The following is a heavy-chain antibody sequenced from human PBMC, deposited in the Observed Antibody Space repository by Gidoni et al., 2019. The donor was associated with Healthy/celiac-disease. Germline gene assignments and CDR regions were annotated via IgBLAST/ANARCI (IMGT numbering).Heavy chain of an antibody. D-gene: IGHD3-10*01. J-gene: IGHJ6*02. V-gene: IGHV1-8*01. Sequence: QLLQSGAEVKTPGASVTVSCKSSGYPFTSYDINWVRQATGQGFEWMGWMNPNSGNTGDAQKCQGRVTMTRNTSISTAYMELSSLRSEDTAVYYCARGTGSYYGMDVWGQGTTVTASS. CDR3: ARGTGSYYGMDV. CDR2: MNPNSGNT. CDR1: GYPFTSYD.